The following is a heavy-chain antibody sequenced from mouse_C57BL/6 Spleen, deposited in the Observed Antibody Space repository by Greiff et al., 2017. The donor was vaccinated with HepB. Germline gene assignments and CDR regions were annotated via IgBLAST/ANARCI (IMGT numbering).Heavy chain of an antibody. D-gene: IGHD3-3*01. CDR1: GYTFTDYY. Sequence: EVQRVESGPVLVKPGASVKMSCKASGYTFTDYYMNWVKQSHGKSLEWIGVINPYNGGTSYNQKFKGKATLTVDKSSSTAYMELNSLTSEDSAVYYCARGTPLYWGQGTTLTVSS. J-gene: IGHJ2*01. CDR2: INPYNGGT. CDR3: ARGTPLY. V-gene: IGHV1-19*01.